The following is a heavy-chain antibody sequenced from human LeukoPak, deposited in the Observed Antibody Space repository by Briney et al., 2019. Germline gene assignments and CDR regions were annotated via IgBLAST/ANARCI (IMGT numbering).Heavy chain of an antibody. CDR1: GNSFGDYY. V-gene: IGHV4-4*07. J-gene: IGHJ4*02. CDR2: IYTSGST. D-gene: IGHD3-9*01. CDR3: ARNFPRKYYDILTGYDFDYFDY. Sequence: SETLSLTCTVSGNSFGDYYWSWIRQPAGKGLEWIGRIYTSGSTNYNPSLKSRVTMSVDTSKNQFSLKLSSVTAADTAVYYCARNFPRKYYDILTGYDFDYFDYWGQGTLVTVSS.